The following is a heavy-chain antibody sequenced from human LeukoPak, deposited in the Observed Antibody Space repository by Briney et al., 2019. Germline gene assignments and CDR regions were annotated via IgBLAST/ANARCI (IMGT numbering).Heavy chain of an antibody. Sequence: ASVKVSCKASGYTFTSYGISWVRQAPGQGLEWMGWISAYNGNTNYAQKLQGRVTMTTDTSTSTAYMELRSLRSDDTAVYYCARDYCSGGSSYSAWFDPWGQGTLVTVSS. D-gene: IGHD2-15*01. CDR3: ARDYCSGGSSYSAWFDP. J-gene: IGHJ5*02. V-gene: IGHV1-18*01. CDR1: GYTFTSYG. CDR2: ISAYNGNT.